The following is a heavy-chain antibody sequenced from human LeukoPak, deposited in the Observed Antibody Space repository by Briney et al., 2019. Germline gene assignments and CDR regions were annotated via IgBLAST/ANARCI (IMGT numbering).Heavy chain of an antibody. CDR1: GGSISSGGYY. J-gene: IGHJ4*02. Sequence: SETLSLTCTVSGGSISSGGYYWSWIRQHPGKGLEWIGRIYTSGSTNYNPSLKSRVTISVDKSKNQFSLKLSSVTAADTAVYYCARDGAVAGTVDYWGQGTLVTVSS. V-gene: IGHV4-61*02. CDR3: ARDGAVAGTVDY. D-gene: IGHD6-19*01. CDR2: IYTSGST.